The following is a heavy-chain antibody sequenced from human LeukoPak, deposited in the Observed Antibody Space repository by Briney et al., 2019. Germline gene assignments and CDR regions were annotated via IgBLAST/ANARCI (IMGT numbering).Heavy chain of an antibody. CDR2: ISAYNGNT. Sequence: GASVKVSCKASGYTFTSYGISWVRQAPGQGLEWMGWISAYNGNTNYAQKLQGRVTMTTDTSTSTAYMELRSLRPDDTAVYYCARDSDMVRGVTGGDYWGQGTLVTVSS. V-gene: IGHV1-18*01. D-gene: IGHD3-10*01. CDR3: ARDSDMVRGVTGGDY. CDR1: GYTFTSYG. J-gene: IGHJ4*02.